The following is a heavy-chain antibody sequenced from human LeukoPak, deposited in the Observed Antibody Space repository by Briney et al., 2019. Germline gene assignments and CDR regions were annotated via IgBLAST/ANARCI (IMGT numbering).Heavy chain of an antibody. CDR1: GYSFTSYW. J-gene: IGHJ3*02. CDR3: ASRRSGSYYGGYAFDI. D-gene: IGHD1-26*01. V-gene: IGHV5-51*01. Sequence: GESLKISCKGSGYSFTSYWIGWVRQMPGKGLEWMGIIHPGDSDTRYSPSFQGQVTISADKSISTAYLQWSSLKASDTAMYYCASRRSGSYYGGYAFDIWGQGTMVTVSS. CDR2: IHPGDSDT.